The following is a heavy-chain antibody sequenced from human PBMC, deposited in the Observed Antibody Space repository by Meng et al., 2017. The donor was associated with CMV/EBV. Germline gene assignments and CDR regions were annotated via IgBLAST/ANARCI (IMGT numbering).Heavy chain of an antibody. Sequence: PGGSMGISRAASGFTVSSNYMSWVRQPPGKGLEWIGEINHSGSTNYNPSLKSRVTISVDTSKNQFSLKLSSVTAADTAVYYCARGGIAAAGPFDYWGQGTLVTVSS. CDR1: GFTVSSNY. D-gene: IGHD6-13*01. CDR3: ARGGIAAAGPFDY. CDR2: INHSGST. V-gene: IGHV4-34*01. J-gene: IGHJ4*02.